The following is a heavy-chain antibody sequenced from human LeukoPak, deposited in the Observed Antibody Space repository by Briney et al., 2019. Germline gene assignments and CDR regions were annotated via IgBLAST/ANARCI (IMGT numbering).Heavy chain of an antibody. J-gene: IGHJ6*03. CDR1: GFTFGDYA. CDR3: TRARVGYCSGGSCYSSVYYYYYYMDV. Sequence: PGGSLRLSCTASGFTFGDYAMSWVRQAPGKGLEWVGFIRSKAYGGTTEYAASVKGRFTISRDDSKSIAYLQMNSLKTEDTAVYYCTRARVGYCSGGSCYSSVYYYYYYMDVWGKGTTVTISS. CDR2: IRSKAYGGTT. V-gene: IGHV3-49*04. D-gene: IGHD2-15*01.